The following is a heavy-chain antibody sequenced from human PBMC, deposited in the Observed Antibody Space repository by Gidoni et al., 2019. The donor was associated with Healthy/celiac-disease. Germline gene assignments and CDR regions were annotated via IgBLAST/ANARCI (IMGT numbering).Heavy chain of an antibody. V-gene: IGHV3-11*01. Sequence: QVQLVESGGGLVKPGGFRRLSCAASGFTFSDHHMSWTRQAPGKGLEWVSYISSSGSTIYYADSVKGRFTISRDDAKNSLYLQMNSLRAEDTAVYYCARALEMAKTSDYWGQGTLVTVSS. J-gene: IGHJ4*02. D-gene: IGHD5-12*01. CDR1: GFTFSDHH. CDR3: ARALEMAKTSDY. CDR2: ISSSGSTI.